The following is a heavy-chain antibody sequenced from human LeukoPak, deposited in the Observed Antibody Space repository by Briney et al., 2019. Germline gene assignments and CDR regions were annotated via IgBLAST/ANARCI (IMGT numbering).Heavy chain of an antibody. CDR1: GFIVSSKY. CDR3: ARAAFASSWYEGGLDV. J-gene: IGHJ6*02. Sequence: AGSLRLSCTVSGFIVSSKYMRWVRQAPGKGLEWVAVIYSGGATYYAGSVKGRFTISRDNSKNTLYLQMNSLGAEDRAVYYCARAAFASSWYEGGLDVWGQGTTVTVSS. D-gene: IGHD6-13*01. V-gene: IGHV3-66*01. CDR2: IYSGGAT.